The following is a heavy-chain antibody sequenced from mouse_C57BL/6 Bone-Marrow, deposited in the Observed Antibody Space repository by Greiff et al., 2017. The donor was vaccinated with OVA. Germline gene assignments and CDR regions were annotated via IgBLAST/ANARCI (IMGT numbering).Heavy chain of an antibody. Sequence: EVKLVESGGGLVQPGGSLKLSCAVSGFTFSDYGMAWVRQAPRKGPEWVAFISNLAYSIYYADTVTGRFTISRENAKNTLYLEMSSLRSEDTAMYYCARHPVVADWYFDVWGTGTTVTVSS. J-gene: IGHJ1*03. CDR2: ISNLAYSI. V-gene: IGHV5-15*01. D-gene: IGHD1-1*01. CDR3: ARHPVVADWYFDV. CDR1: GFTFSDYG.